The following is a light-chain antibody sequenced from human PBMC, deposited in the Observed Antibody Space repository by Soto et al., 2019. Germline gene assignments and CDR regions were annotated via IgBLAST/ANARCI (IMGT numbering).Light chain of an antibody. CDR1: QSFTGM. CDR3: QQYHSYST. CDR2: DAS. Sequence: DIQMTQSPSTLSASVGDRVTITCRASQSFTGMLAWYQQKPGKAPKLLIYDASTLESGVPSRFSGSGSGTESTLTIRRLQPDDFATYYCQQYHSYSTFGQGTRWISN. V-gene: IGKV1-5*01. J-gene: IGKJ2*01.